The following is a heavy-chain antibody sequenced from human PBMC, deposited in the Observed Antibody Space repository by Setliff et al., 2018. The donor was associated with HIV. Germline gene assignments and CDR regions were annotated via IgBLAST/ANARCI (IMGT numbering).Heavy chain of an antibody. D-gene: IGHD2-15*01. CDR1: GGPMSGYY. CDR3: AKYWRASGTYVFDI. V-gene: IGHV4-4*08. CDR2: IYSSGTT. J-gene: IGHJ3*02. Sequence: SETLSLTCTVSGGPMSGYYWSWLRQSPVKGLERIGYIYSSGTTNYNPSFKSRVSISLDTSRSQFSLMLSSVTAADTAIYYCAKYWRASGTYVFDIWGLGTMVTV.